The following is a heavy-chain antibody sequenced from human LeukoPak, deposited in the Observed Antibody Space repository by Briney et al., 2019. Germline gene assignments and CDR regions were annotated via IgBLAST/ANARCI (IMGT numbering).Heavy chain of an antibody. CDR2: IRYDGSNK. V-gene: IGHV3-30*02. CDR1: GFTFSSYG. J-gene: IGHJ4*02. Sequence: GGSLRLSCAASGFTFSSYGMHWVRQAPGKGLEWVAFIRYDGSNKYYADSVKGRFTISRDNSKNTLYLQMNSLRAEDTAVYYCAKLVGYYDILTADYWGQGTLVTVSS. D-gene: IGHD3-9*01. CDR3: AKLVGYYDILTADY.